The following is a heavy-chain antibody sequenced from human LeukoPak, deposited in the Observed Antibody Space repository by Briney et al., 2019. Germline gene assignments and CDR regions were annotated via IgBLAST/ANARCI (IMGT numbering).Heavy chain of an antibody. Sequence: PGGSLTLSCAASGYTFSDFSVNWVRQAPGKGLEWVSSISVRSNYRYYADSVRGRFTISRDDARDSLFLQMNSLRAEDTAVYFCVRLRRNSDRSGYYYYYDYWGQGTPVTVSS. J-gene: IGHJ4*02. CDR3: VRLRRNSDRSGYYYYYDY. V-gene: IGHV3-21*01. CDR1: GYTFSDFS. D-gene: IGHD3-22*01. CDR2: ISVRSNYR.